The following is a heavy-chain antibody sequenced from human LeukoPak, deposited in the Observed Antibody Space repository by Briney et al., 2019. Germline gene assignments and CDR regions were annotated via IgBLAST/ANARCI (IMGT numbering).Heavy chain of an antibody. CDR3: ARDSDSCNWPGGNWFDP. D-gene: IGHD6-13*01. J-gene: IGHJ5*02. CDR1: GASISSGNDY. V-gene: IGHV4-61*02. CDR2: VYTGGST. Sequence: PSETLSLTCTVSGASISSGNDYWSWIRQPAGKGLEWIGRVYTGGSTNYNPSLKSRVTLSVDTSKNQFSLKLTSVTAADTAVYYCARDSDSCNWPGGNWFDPWGQGTLVTVSS.